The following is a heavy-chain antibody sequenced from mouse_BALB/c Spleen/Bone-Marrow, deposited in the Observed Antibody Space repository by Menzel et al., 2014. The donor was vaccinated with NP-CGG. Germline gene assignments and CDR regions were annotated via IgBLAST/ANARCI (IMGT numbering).Heavy chain of an antibody. CDR1: GYTFTSYY. CDR2: INPSNGGT. D-gene: IGHD2-4*01. V-gene: IGHV1S81*02. Sequence: QVQLQQSGAELVKPGASVKLSCKASGYTFTSYYMYWVKQRPGQGLEWIGEINPSNGGTNFNEKFKSKATLTVDKSSSTAYMRLSSLTSEDSAVYYCTRSRYDYDNAMDCWGQGTSVTVSS. J-gene: IGHJ4*01. CDR3: TRSRYDYDNAMDC.